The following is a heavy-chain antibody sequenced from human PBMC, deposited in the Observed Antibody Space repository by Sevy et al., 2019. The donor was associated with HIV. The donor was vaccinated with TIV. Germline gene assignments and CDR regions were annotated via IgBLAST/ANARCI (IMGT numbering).Heavy chain of an antibody. Sequence: GGSLRLSCAASGFSFSSYDMHWVRQAPGKGLEWVAVISYDGSNKYYAESVNADSVKGRFTISRDNSKNTLYLQMNSRRAADTAVYYCAKGASAAGSRVVPHDYWGQGTLVTVSS. CDR3: AKGASAAGSRVVPHDY. J-gene: IGHJ4*02. CDR1: GFSFSSYD. D-gene: IGHD6-13*01. CDR2: ISYDGSNK. V-gene: IGHV3-30*18.